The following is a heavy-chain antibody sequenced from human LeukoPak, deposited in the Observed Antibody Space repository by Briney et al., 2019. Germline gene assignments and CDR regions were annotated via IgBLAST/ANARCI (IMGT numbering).Heavy chain of an antibody. CDR3: ARKSSPSVVAGTIPDYFDH. Sequence: GGSLRLSHAASGFNDRSNYMSWVRQPPGKGRAWVSVIYRGDSAYYAHSVQGRFTISRDNSKNTLYLQMNSLRAEDTAVYYCARKSSPSVVAGTIPDYFDHWGRGTLVTVSS. J-gene: IGHJ4*02. CDR2: IYRGDSA. V-gene: IGHV3-66*01. CDR1: GFNDRSNY. D-gene: IGHD6-19*01.